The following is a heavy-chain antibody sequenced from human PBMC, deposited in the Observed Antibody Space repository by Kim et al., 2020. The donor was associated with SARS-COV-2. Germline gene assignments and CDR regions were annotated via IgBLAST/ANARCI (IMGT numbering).Heavy chain of an antibody. CDR2: ISYDGSNK. CDR3: VRDHPGGYSGYDVYYYYGMDV. Sequence: GGSLRLSCAASGFTFSSYAMHWVRQAPGKGLEWVAVISYDGSNKYYADSVKGRFTISRDNSKNTLYLQMNSLRAEDTAVYYCVRDHPGGYSGYDVYYYYGMDVWGQGTTVAVSS. CDR1: GFTFSSYA. D-gene: IGHD5-12*01. J-gene: IGHJ6*02. V-gene: IGHV3-30-3*01.